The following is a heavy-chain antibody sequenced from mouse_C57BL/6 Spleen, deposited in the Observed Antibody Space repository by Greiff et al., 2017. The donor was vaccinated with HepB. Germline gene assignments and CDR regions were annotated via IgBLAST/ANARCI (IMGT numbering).Heavy chain of an antibody. CDR2: ISSGSSTI. Sequence: EVMLVESGGGLVKPGGSLKLSCAASGFTFSDYGMHWVRQAPEKGLEWVAYISSGSSTIYYADTVKGRFTISRDNAKNTLFLQMTSLRSEDTAMYYCATRYYGSSYEDYAMDYWGQGTSVTVSS. CDR1: GFTFSDYG. D-gene: IGHD1-1*01. V-gene: IGHV5-17*01. J-gene: IGHJ4*01. CDR3: ATRYYGSSYEDYAMDY.